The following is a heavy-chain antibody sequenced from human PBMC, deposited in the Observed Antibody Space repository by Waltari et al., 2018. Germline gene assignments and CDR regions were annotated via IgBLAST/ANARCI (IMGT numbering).Heavy chain of an antibody. J-gene: IGHJ6*02. CDR3: AKYVKYYYAMDV. D-gene: IGHD3-16*01. CDR2: IDYSGNT. Sequence: QVQLHESGPGLVKPSETLSLTCTVSGDSVTRGNYYWNWIRQPPGRGLEWIGYIDYSGNTNSNPSLKTRLTISLDPSRNQFSLQMSSVTAADTAVYYCAKYVKYYYAMDVWGQGTTVTVSS. CDR1: GDSVTRGNYY. V-gene: IGHV4-61*01.